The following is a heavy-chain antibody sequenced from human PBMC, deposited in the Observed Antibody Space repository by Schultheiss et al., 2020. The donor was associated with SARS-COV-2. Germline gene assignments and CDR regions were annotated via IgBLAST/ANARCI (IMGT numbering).Heavy chain of an antibody. Sequence: GGSLRLSCAASGFTFSSYWMSWVRQAPGKGLEWVANIKQDGSEKYYVDSVKGRFTISRDNAQNSLYLQMNSLRAEDTAVYYCARVEKDIVVSVVYYYYYGMDVWGKGTTVTVSS. D-gene: IGHD2-2*01. CDR2: IKQDGSEK. CDR1: GFTFSSYW. V-gene: IGHV3-7*01. CDR3: ARVEKDIVVSVVYYYYYGMDV. J-gene: IGHJ6*04.